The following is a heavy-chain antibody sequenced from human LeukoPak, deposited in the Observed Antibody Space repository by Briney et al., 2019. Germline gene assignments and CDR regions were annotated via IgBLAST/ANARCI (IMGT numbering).Heavy chain of an antibody. CDR3: ARDDSGIAAAGTQAY. CDR1: GYTFTSYY. D-gene: IGHD6-13*01. CDR2: INTSGGST. V-gene: IGHV1-46*01. J-gene: IGHJ4*02. Sequence: SVKLSCTASGYTFTSYYMHRVRQAPGPGLEWMGIINTSGGSTSYAQKFQSTVTMTRDTSTSTVYMELSSLRSEDTAVYYCARDDSGIAAAGTQAYCGQRTLVSVSS.